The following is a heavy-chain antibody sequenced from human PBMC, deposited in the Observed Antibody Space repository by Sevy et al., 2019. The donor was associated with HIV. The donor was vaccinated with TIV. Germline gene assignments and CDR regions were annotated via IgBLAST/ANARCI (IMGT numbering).Heavy chain of an antibody. CDR1: GYTFTTYG. CDR2: INANNGHI. V-gene: IGHV1-18*01. CDR3: ARRDWRYSAREGTLNSYFYMDV. J-gene: IGHJ6*03. D-gene: IGHD2-21*01. Sequence: ASVKVSCKASGYTFTTYGIGWVRQAPGQGLEWMGWINANNGHINYAEKLQGRLTLTTDASTNTAYMELGSLTSDDTAKYFCARRDWRYSAREGTLNSYFYMDVWGRGTTVTVSS.